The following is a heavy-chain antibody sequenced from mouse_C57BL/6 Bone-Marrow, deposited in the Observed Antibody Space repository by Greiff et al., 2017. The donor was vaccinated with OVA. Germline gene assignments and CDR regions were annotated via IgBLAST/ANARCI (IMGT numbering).Heavy chain of an antibody. J-gene: IGHJ2*01. CDR2: ISSGGSYT. CDR3: ARRGYYGNYHY. Sequence: EVKLLESGGDLVKPGGSLKLSCAASGFTFSSYGMSWVRQTPDKRLEWVATISSGGSYTYYPDSVKGRFTISRDNAKNTLYLQMSSLKSEDTAMYYCARRGYYGNYHYWGQGTTLTVSS. V-gene: IGHV5-6*02. CDR1: GFTFSSYG. D-gene: IGHD2-1*01.